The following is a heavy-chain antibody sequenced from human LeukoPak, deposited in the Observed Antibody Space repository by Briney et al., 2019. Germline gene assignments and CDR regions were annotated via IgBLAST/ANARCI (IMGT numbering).Heavy chain of an antibody. Sequence: GGSLRLSCAASGFTFSSYWMTWVRQAPGKGLEWVANINQDGNEIYYTDSVKGRFTISRNNAKNSLYLQINNLRAEDTAVYYCASRVWVGTTFHFYYYMDVWGKGTTVTVSS. CDR2: INQDGNEI. J-gene: IGHJ6*03. V-gene: IGHV3-7*01. D-gene: IGHD1-26*01. CDR3: ASRVWVGTTFHFYYYMDV. CDR1: GFTFSSYW.